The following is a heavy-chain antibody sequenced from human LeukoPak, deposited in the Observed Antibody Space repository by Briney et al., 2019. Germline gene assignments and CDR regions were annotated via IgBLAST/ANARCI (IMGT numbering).Heavy chain of an antibody. Sequence: GGSLRLSCAASGFTFYIYAIHWVRQAPGKGLQWVAVIGHDGSHKDYVDSVKGRFTISRDNSKNTLYLQMNSLRAEDTAVYYCARDTTGHYDYWGQGTLVTVSS. CDR2: IGHDGSHK. CDR3: ARDTTGHYDY. D-gene: IGHD1-1*01. J-gene: IGHJ4*02. V-gene: IGHV3-30-3*01. CDR1: GFTFYIYA.